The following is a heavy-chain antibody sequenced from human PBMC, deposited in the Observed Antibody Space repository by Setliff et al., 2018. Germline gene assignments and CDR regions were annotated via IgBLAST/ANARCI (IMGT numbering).Heavy chain of an antibody. CDR2: IFSSGTT. J-gene: IGHJ3*02. Sequence: TLSLTCTVSGGSFNSANYYWNWIRQPPGKGLEWIGFIFSSGTTSYNPSFMSRVFMSIDTSQNQVSLRLSSVTAADTAVYYCARGANDILTTYALDIWGEGTMVTVSS. V-gene: IGHV4-30-4*08. D-gene: IGHD3-9*01. CDR3: ARGANDILTTYALDI. CDR1: GGSFNSANYY.